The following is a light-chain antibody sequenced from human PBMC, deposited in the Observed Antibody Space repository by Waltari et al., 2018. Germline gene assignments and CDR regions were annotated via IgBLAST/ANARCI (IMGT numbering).Light chain of an antibody. Sequence: DIHLIQSPSFLSASVGDRVTITCRASQGIYDYLAWYQQQPGKAPKLLIYATSTFQSGVPSRFSGGGSGTEFTLTINSLEPEDFATYYCLQSRSYPFTFGPGTRVDIK. CDR1: QGIYDY. CDR2: ATS. CDR3: LQSRSYPFT. J-gene: IGKJ3*01. V-gene: IGKV1-9*01.